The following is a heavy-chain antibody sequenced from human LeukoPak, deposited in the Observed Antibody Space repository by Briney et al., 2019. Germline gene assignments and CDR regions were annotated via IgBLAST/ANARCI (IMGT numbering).Heavy chain of an antibody. J-gene: IGHJ4*02. V-gene: IGHV3-53*01. CDR1: EFTFSSYW. D-gene: IGHD3-22*01. Sequence: GGSLRLSCAASEFTFSSYWMCWVRQAPGKGLEWVSVIYSGGSTYYADSVKGRFTISRDNSKNTLYLQMNSLRAEDTAVYYCARARYYDSSGYYEGFDYWGQGTLVTVSS. CDR2: IYSGGST. CDR3: ARARYYDSSGYYEGFDY.